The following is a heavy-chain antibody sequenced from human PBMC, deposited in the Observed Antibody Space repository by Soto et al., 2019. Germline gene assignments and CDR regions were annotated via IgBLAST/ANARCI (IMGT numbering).Heavy chain of an antibody. D-gene: IGHD3-22*01. CDR3: ARGPYYYDSSGNFDY. CDR2: IWYDGSNK. CDR1: GFTFSSYG. Sequence: QVQLVESGGGVVQPGRSLRLSCAASGFTFSSYGMHWVRQAPGKGLEWVAVIWYDGSNKYYADSVKGRFTISRDNSKNTLYLPMNSLRAEDTAVYYCARGPYYYDSSGNFDYWGQGTLVTVSS. V-gene: IGHV3-33*01. J-gene: IGHJ4*02.